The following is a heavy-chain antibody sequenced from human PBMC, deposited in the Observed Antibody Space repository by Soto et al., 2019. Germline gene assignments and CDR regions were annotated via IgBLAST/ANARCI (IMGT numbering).Heavy chain of an antibody. Sequence: QVQLVQSGGGVVQPGRSLRLSCAASGFTFSNYGMHWVRQAPGKGLEWVAVIWYDGDQKYYGDSVKGRFTISRDNSKNTLYLQMNSLRVEDTAVYYCARDLRYSSSWYGYFEYWGQGTLVTVSS. J-gene: IGHJ4*02. V-gene: IGHV3-33*01. CDR1: GFTFSNYG. CDR2: IWYDGDQK. D-gene: IGHD6-13*01. CDR3: ARDLRYSSSWYGYFEY.